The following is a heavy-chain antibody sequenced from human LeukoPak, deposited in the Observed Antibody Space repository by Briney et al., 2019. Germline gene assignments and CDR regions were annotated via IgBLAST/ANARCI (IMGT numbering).Heavy chain of an antibody. D-gene: IGHD6-6*01. V-gene: IGHV4-39*07. CDR1: GGSTRTSTSY. J-gene: IGHJ6*03. CDR2: IHCGST. Sequence: PTETLSLTCSVSGGSTRTSTSYGGWVRQPPVKGLEWIGSIHCGSTYKNPSLKSRVTISMDTSRSQFSLKVTSLTAADSAVYFCARESSSSRYFMDVWGRGTTVTVSS. CDR3: ARESSSSRYFMDV.